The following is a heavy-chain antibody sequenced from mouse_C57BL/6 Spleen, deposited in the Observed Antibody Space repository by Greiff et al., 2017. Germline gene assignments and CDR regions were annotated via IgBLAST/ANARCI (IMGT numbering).Heavy chain of an antibody. Sequence: VQLKQSGPELVKPGASVKMSCKASGYTFTDDYMHWVKQSHGKSLEWIGYINPNNGGTSYNQKFKGKATLTVNKSSSTAYMELRSLTSEDSAVYYCATPLYDGDGSYAMDYWGQGTSVTVSS. D-gene: IGHD2-3*01. V-gene: IGHV1-22*01. J-gene: IGHJ4*01. CDR2: INPNNGGT. CDR3: ATPLYDGDGSYAMDY. CDR1: GYTFTDDY.